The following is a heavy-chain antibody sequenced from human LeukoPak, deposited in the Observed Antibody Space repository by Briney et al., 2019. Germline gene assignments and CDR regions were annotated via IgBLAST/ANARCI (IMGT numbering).Heavy chain of an antibody. J-gene: IGHJ4*02. CDR1: GFTFSSYW. Sequence: GGSLRLSCAASGFTFSSYWMSWVRQAPGKGLEWVANIKQDGSEKYYVDSVKGRFTISRDNAKNSLYLQMNSLRAEDTAVYYCAREVVRGALYYFDYWGQGTLVTVSS. V-gene: IGHV3-7*01. D-gene: IGHD3-10*01. CDR3: AREVVRGALYYFDY. CDR2: IKQDGSEK.